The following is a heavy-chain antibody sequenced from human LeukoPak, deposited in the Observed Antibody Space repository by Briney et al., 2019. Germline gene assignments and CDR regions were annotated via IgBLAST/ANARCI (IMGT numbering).Heavy chain of an antibody. CDR2: IFYSGRA. D-gene: IGHD2-21*01. CDR1: GYSISSSSHY. Sequence: WETLCLTCSVSGYSISSSSHYWGWMRQPPGKGLEWIGSIFYSGRAYYTPSLKSRVTMSLDTSKNQFSLRLTSVTAADTAVYYCARQIAVVEPTDPNWFEFWGQGPLVTVSS. J-gene: IGHJ5*01. V-gene: IGHV4-39*07. CDR3: ARQIAVVEPTDPNWFEF.